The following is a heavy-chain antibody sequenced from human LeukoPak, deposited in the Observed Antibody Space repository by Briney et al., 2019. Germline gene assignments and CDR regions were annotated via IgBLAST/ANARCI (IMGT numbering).Heavy chain of an antibody. CDR1: GFTFSGHS. CDR3: ARDKSSSPDYAFDI. CDR2: ISSSSGTI. J-gene: IGHJ3*02. D-gene: IGHD6-6*01. Sequence: PGGSLRLSCAASGFTFSGHSMNWVRQAPGKGLEWVSYISSSSGTIYYADSVKGRFIISRDNAKNSLYLQMNSLRAEDTAVYYCARDKSSSPDYAFDIWGQGTMVTVSS. V-gene: IGHV3-48*04.